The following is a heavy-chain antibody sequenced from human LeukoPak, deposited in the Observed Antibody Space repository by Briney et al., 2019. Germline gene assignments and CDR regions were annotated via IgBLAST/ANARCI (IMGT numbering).Heavy chain of an antibody. D-gene: IGHD2-8*01. J-gene: IGHJ4*02. CDR1: GGTFSSYA. Sequence: SVKVSCKASGGTFSSYAISWVRQAPGQGLEWMGGIIPIFGTANYAQKFQGRVTITADESTSTAYMELSSLRSEDTAVYYCARDKYTNGVCPYFDYWGQGTLVTVSS. CDR3: ARDKYTNGVCPYFDY. V-gene: IGHV1-69*01. CDR2: IIPIFGTA.